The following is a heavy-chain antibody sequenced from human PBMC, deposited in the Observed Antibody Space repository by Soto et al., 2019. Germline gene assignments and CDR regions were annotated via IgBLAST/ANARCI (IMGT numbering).Heavy chain of an antibody. CDR3: ARHGADDLSDSGGFDY. V-gene: IGHV4-59*01. CDR1: GGSIRDYF. CDR2: IYYSGCT. D-gene: IGHD4-17*01. Sequence: SETLSLTCTVSGGSIRDYFWTWIRQPPGKGLEWIGYIYYSGCTNYNPSLKSRVSISVDTSKNYFSLQLRSVTAADTAVYYWARHGADDLSDSGGFDYWGKGTLVIVSS. J-gene: IGHJ4*02.